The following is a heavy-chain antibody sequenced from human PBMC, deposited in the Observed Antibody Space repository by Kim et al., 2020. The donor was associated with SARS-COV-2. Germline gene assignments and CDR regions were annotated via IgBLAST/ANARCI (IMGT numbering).Heavy chain of an antibody. J-gene: IGHJ6*02. CDR1: GFTFSSYA. D-gene: IGHD3-3*01. CDR2: ISYDGSNK. Sequence: GGSLRLSCAASGFTFSSYAMHWVRQAPGKGLEWVAVISYDGSNKYYVDSVKGRFTISRDNSKNTLYLQMNSLRAEDTAVYYCAMSSDFWSYYYGMDVWGLGTTVTVSS. CDR3: AMSSDFWSYYYGMDV. V-gene: IGHV3-30*04.